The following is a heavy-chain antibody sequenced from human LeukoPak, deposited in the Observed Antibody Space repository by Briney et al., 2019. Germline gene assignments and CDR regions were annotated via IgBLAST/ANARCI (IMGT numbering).Heavy chain of an antibody. CDR1: GYTFTSCG. Sequence: ASVKVSCKASGYTFTSCGISWVRQAPGQGLEWMGWISAYNGNTNCAQKLQGRVTMTTDTSTSTAYMELRSLRSDDTAVYYCARAPCSGSYYYFDYWGQGTLVTVSS. V-gene: IGHV1-18*01. D-gene: IGHD1-26*01. CDR2: ISAYNGNT. J-gene: IGHJ4*02. CDR3: ARAPCSGSYYYFDY.